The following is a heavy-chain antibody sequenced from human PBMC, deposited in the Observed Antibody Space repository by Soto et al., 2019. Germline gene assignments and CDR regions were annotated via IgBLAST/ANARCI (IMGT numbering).Heavy chain of an antibody. CDR1: GDSISGGASF. J-gene: IGHJ4*02. D-gene: IGHD5-12*01. Sequence: SETLSLTCTVSGDSISGGASFWSWIRQPPGKGLEWIGEINHSGSTNYNQSLKSRVNISVDTSKNQFTLKLRSVTAADTAVYYCARGLVEMATISYWGQGTLVTVSS. CDR3: ARGLVEMATISY. CDR2: INHSGST. V-gene: IGHV4-34*01.